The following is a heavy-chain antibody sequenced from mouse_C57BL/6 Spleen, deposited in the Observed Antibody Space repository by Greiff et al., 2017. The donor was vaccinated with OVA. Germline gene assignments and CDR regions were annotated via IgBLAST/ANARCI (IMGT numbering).Heavy chain of an antibody. V-gene: IGHV14-4*01. CDR3: TTPPLFAY. Sequence: EVKLMESGAELVRPGASVKLSCTASGFNIKDDYMHWVKQRPEQGLEWIGWIDPENGDTEYASKFQGKATITADTSSNTAYLQLSSLTSEDTAVYYCTTPPLFAYWGQGTLVTVSA. CDR2: IDPENGDT. J-gene: IGHJ3*01. CDR1: GFNIKDDY.